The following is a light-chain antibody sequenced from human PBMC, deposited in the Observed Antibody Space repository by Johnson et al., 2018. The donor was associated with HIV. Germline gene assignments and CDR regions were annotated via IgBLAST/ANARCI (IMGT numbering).Light chain of an antibody. CDR2: DNN. Sequence: QSVLTQPPSVSAAPREKVTISCSGSSSNIGNNYVSWYQQLPGTAPKLLIYDNNKRPSGIPDRFSGSKSGTSATLGITGLQTGDEADYYCGTLDSSLILYVFGTGTKVTVL. CDR1: SSNIGNNY. J-gene: IGLJ1*01. CDR3: GTLDSSLILYV. V-gene: IGLV1-51*01.